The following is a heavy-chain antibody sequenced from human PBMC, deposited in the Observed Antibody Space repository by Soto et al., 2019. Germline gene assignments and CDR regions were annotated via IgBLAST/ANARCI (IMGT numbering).Heavy chain of an antibody. CDR1: GGTFSSYA. CDR3: ARDRSIAVACTKRTPSWFDP. J-gene: IGHJ5*02. Sequence: QVQLVQSGAEVKKPGSSVKVSCKASGGTFSSYAISWVRKAPGQGLEWMGGIIPIFGTTNYGQKFQGKVTITADQSTSTAYMEPSMLRSEDTAVYYCARDRSIAVACTKRTPSWFDPWGQGTLGTVSS. D-gene: IGHD6-19*01. V-gene: IGHV1-69*01. CDR2: IIPIFGTT.